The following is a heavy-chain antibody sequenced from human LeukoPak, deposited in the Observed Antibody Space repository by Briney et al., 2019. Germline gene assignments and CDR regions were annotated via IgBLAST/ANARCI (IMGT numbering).Heavy chain of an antibody. Sequence: PGGSLRLSCAASGFTFSSYSMNWVRQAPGRGREWVSYISSSTIYYADSVKGRFTISRYTAKNSMSLQMNSLRAEDTAVYYCASDIPRVECELNNFDYWGQGTLVTVSS. CDR2: ISSSTI. V-gene: IGHV3-48*01. CDR3: ASDIPRVECELNNFDY. D-gene: IGHD1-26*01. J-gene: IGHJ4*02. CDR1: GFTFSSYS.